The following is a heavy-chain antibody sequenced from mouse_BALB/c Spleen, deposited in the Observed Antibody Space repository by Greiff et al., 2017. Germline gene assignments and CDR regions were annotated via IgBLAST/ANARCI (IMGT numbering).Heavy chain of an antibody. CDR3: ARPGYDDGYAMDY. V-gene: IGHV1-87*01. CDR1: GYTFTSYW. J-gene: IGHJ4*01. CDR2: IYPGDGDT. D-gene: IGHD2-2*01. Sequence: VQLQQSGAELARPGASVKLSCKASGYTFTSYWMQWVKQRPGQGLEWIGAIYPGDGDTRYTQKFKGKATLTADKSSSTAYMQLSSLASEDSAVYFCARPGYDDGYAMDYWGQGTSVTVSS.